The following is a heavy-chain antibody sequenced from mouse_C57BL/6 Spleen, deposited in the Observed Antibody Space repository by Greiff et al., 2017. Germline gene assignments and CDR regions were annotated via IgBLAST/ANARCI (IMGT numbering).Heavy chain of an antibody. D-gene: IGHD1-1*01. V-gene: IGHV10-3*01. J-gene: IGHJ1*03. CDR1: GFTFNTYA. CDR3: VRDYYGSSYWYFDV. Sequence: EVHLVESGGGLVQPKGSLKLSCAASGFTFNTYAMHWVRQALGKGLEWVARIRSKSSNYATYYADSVKDRFTISRDDSQSMLYLQMNNLKTEDTAMYYCVRDYYGSSYWYFDVWGTGTTVTVSS. CDR2: IRSKSSNYAT.